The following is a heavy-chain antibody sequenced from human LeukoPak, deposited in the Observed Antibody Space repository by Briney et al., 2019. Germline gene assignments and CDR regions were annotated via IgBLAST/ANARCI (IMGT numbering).Heavy chain of an antibody. CDR1: GYTFTSYA. CDR3: ARPVLYYFDY. D-gene: IGHD2-15*01. CDR2: INAGNGNT. Sequence: GASVKVSCKASGYTFTSYAMHWVRRASGQRLEWMGWINAGNGNTKYSQKFQGRVTTTRDTSASTAYMELSSLRSEDTAVYYCARPVLYYFDYWGQGTLVTVSS. V-gene: IGHV1-3*01. J-gene: IGHJ4*02.